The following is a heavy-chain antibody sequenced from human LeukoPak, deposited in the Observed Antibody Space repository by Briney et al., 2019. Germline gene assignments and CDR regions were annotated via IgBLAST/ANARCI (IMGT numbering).Heavy chain of an antibody. D-gene: IGHD1-26*01. V-gene: IGHV4-34*01. CDR3: ARTYEILGATAYYHYFYYTDV. Sequence: NASETLSLTCAVYLDSFSGYSWSWIRQPPGKGLEWIGEINYGGSTKYNSSLKSRLTISVDTSKNQFSLRLTSVTAADTAIYYCARTYEILGATAYYHYFYYTDVWGRGTTVTVSS. CDR1: LDSFSGYS. J-gene: IGHJ6*03. CDR2: INYGGST.